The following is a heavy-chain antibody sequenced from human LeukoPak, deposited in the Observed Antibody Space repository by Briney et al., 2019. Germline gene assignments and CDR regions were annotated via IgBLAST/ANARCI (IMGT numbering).Heavy chain of an antibody. V-gene: IGHV3-53*01. CDR1: GFTVSGNY. J-gene: IGHJ6*02. CDR3: ARGRYEFSAGMDV. CDR2: IYIGGRT. D-gene: IGHD5-12*01. Sequence: GGSLRLSCAASGFTVSGNYMSWVCLAPGKGLEWVSVIYIGGRTNYVDSVRGGFTISRDNSKNTLYLQMNSLRAEDTAVYYCARGRYEFSAGMDVWGQGTTVTVSS.